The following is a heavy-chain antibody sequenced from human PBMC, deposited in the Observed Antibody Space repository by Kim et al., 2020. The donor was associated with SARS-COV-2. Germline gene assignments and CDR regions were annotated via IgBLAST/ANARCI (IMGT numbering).Heavy chain of an antibody. CDR1: GYSFTSYW. CDR2: IYPGDSDT. CDR3: ARHKTRDYYDSSGYFYYYYGMDV. Sequence: GESLKISCKGSGYSFTSYWIGWVRQMPGKGLEWMGIIYPGDSDTRYSPSFQGQVTISADKSISTAYLQWSSLKASDTAMYYCARHKTRDYYDSSGYFYYYYGMDVWGQGSTVTVSS. D-gene: IGHD3-22*01. V-gene: IGHV5-51*01. J-gene: IGHJ6*02.